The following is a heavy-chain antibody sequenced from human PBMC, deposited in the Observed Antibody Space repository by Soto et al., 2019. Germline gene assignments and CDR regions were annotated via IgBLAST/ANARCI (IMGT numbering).Heavy chain of an antibody. CDR3: VKDSYADFHRVLSTAEYFFDY. CDR1: GFTFDDYA. V-gene: IGHV3-9*01. Sequence: QPGGSLRLSCTASGFTFDDYAMHWVRQAPGRGLEWVSGITWNSGNIAYADSVKGRFTIARDDDNNSLYLQMNSLRPEDTALYYCVKDSYADFHRVLSTAEYFFDYWGHGTLVTVSS. J-gene: IGHJ4*01. CDR2: ITWNSGNI. D-gene: IGHD2-15*01.